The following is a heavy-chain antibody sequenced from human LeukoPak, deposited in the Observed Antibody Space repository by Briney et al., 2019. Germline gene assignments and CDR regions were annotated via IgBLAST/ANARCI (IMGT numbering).Heavy chain of an antibody. Sequence: PSETLSLTCAVYGGSFSGYYWSWIRQPPGKGLEWIGEINHSGSTNYNPSLKSRVTISVETSKNQFSLKLSSVTAADTAVYYCARGLIAAAGTPWFDPWGQGTLVTVSS. D-gene: IGHD6-13*01. CDR3: ARGLIAAAGTPWFDP. CDR2: INHSGST. CDR1: GGSFSGYY. V-gene: IGHV4-34*01. J-gene: IGHJ5*02.